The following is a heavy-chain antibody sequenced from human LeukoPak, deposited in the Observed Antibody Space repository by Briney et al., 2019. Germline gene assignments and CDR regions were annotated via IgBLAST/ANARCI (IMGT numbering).Heavy chain of an antibody. Sequence: ASVKVSCKASGGTFSSYAISWVRQAPGQGLEWMGGIIPIFGTANYAQKFQGRVTITTDESTSTAYMELSSLRSEDTAVYYCASGRGSIVGATPFDYWGQGTLVTVSS. CDR2: IIPIFGTA. CDR3: ASGRGSIVGATPFDY. D-gene: IGHD1-26*01. CDR1: GGTFSSYA. V-gene: IGHV1-69*05. J-gene: IGHJ4*02.